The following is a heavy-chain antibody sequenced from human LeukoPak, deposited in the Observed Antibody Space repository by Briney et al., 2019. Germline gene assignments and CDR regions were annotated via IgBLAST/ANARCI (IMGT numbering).Heavy chain of an antibody. J-gene: IGHJ4*02. CDR1: GYTFTSYG. Sequence: GASVKVSCKASGYTFTSYGISWVRQAPGQGLEWMGWIRAYNGNTNYAQKLQGRVTMTTDTSTSTAYMELRSLRSDDTAVYYCARGKSRLYYYDSSGYGLDYWGQGTLVTVSS. D-gene: IGHD3-22*01. V-gene: IGHV1-18*01. CDR3: ARGKSRLYYYDSSGYGLDY. CDR2: IRAYNGNT.